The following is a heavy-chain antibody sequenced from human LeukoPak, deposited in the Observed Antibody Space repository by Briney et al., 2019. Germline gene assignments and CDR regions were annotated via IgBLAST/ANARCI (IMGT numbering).Heavy chain of an antibody. D-gene: IGHD1-26*01. CDR2: ISISSSYI. CDR3: ARAIVGATPCFDY. J-gene: IGHJ4*02. Sequence: SSISISSSYIYYADSVKGRFTISRDNAKNSLYLQMNSLRAEDTAVYYCARAIVGATPCFDYWGQGTLVTVSS. V-gene: IGHV3-21*01.